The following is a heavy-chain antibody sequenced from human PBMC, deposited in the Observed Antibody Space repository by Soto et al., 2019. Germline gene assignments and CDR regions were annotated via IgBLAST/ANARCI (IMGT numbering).Heavy chain of an antibody. V-gene: IGHV4-31*03. J-gene: IGHJ4*02. CDR2: IYYSGST. Sequence: SEILSVTCTVSGGSISSGGCYWSWISQHPGKGLEWIGYIYYSGSTYYNPSLKSRVTISVDTSQNLFSLKLASVTAADTAVYYCVRSEATALDYWGQGTLVTVSS. CDR3: VRSEATALDY. CDR1: GGSISSGGCY.